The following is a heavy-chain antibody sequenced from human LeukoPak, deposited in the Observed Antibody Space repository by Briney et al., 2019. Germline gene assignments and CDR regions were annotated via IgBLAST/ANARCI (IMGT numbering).Heavy chain of an antibody. J-gene: IGHJ4*02. Sequence: SETLSLSCTVSGHAISSGYYWGWIRQPPGKGLEWIGSISDRGSAYYNPSLKSRVTISVDTSKNQFSLKLGYVNAADTAVYYCARFPRYSVSWPTLEWGQGTLVTVSS. CDR3: ARFPRYSVSWPTLE. V-gene: IGHV4-38-2*02. CDR2: ISDRGSA. D-gene: IGHD1-26*01. CDR1: GHAISSGYY.